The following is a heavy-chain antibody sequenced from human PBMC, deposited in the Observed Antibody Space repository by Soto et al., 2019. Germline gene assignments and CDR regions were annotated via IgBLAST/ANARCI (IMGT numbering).Heavy chain of an antibody. J-gene: IGHJ4*02. CDR1: GFTFSSYA. D-gene: IGHD6-19*01. CDR3: AKPQISVAGLFDY. Sequence: PGGSLRLSCAASGFTFSSYAMTWVRQAPGKGLEWVSVISDNGAVTNYADSVKGRFTISRDNSKNTLYLQMNSLRAEDTAVYYCAKPQISVAGLFDYWGQGTLVTVSS. V-gene: IGHV3-23*01. CDR2: ISDNGAVT.